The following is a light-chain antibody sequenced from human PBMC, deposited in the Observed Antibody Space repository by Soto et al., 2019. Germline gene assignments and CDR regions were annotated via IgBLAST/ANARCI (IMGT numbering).Light chain of an antibody. J-gene: IGKJ1*01. CDR3: QQYGSLPWT. V-gene: IGKV3-20*01. Sequence: EIVLTQSPGTLSVSPGERATLSCRGSQSVTSSFLAWYQQKPGQSPRLLISAASTRASDVPDRFSGSGSGTDFTLTITRLEPEDFAVYYCQQYGSLPWTFGQGTKVE. CDR1: QSVTSSF. CDR2: AAS.